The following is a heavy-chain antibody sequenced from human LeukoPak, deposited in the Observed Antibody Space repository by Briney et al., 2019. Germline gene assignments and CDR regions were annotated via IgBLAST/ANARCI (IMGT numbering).Heavy chain of an antibody. CDR2: INHSGST. Sequence: PSETLSLTCAVYGGSFSGYYWSWIRQPPGKGLEWIGEINHSGSTNYNPSLKSRVTISVDTSKNQFSLKLSSVTAADTAVYYCARAYSSSWYFNWFDPWGQGTLVTVSS. V-gene: IGHV4-34*01. CDR3: ARAYSSSWYFNWFDP. J-gene: IGHJ5*02. CDR1: GGSFSGYY. D-gene: IGHD6-13*01.